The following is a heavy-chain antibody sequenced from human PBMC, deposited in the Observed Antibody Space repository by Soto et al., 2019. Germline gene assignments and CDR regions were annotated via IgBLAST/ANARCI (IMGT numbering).Heavy chain of an antibody. J-gene: IGHJ1*01. CDR1: GYTFTGYY. D-gene: IGHD2-15*01. V-gene: IGHV1-2*04. Sequence: QVQLVQSGAEVKKPGASVKVSCKASGYTFTGYYMHWVRQAARQGLEWMGWINPNSGGTNDAQKFQGWGTMTRDTSISTAYMVLSRLRSDDTAVYYCARGYCSGGSCSRAYFQHWGQGTLVTVSS. CDR2: INPNSGGT. CDR3: ARGYCSGGSCSRAYFQH.